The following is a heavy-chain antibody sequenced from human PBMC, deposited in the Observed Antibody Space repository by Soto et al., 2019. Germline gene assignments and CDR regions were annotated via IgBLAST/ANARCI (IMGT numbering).Heavy chain of an antibody. V-gene: IGHV1-18*01. CDR1: GYTFTSYG. D-gene: IGHD3-10*01. CDR2: INVYNGNT. Sequence: QVKLVQSGAEVKKPGASVKVSCKASGYTFTSYGISWVRQAPGQGLEWMGWINVYNGNTNYEQKLQGRVTMTTDTATSTAYLDLRSLRSDDTAVYFCARDTSRGEYDYCGQGALVTVSS. CDR3: ARDTSRGEYDY. J-gene: IGHJ4*02.